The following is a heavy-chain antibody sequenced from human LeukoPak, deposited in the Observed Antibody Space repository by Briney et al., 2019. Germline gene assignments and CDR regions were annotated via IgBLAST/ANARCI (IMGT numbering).Heavy chain of an antibody. Sequence: ASVNVSCKASGYTFTTDGISWVRQAPGQGLEWMGWISAYNANTNYAQKLQGRVTMTTHTSTSTAYMQLRSLRSDDTAVYYGARYSPSDYSGSWSYYRLFDYWGQGTLVTVSS. D-gene: IGHD3-10*01. CDR1: GYTFTTDG. CDR2: ISAYNANT. J-gene: IGHJ4*02. CDR3: ARYSPSDYSGSWSYYRLFDY. V-gene: IGHV1-18*04.